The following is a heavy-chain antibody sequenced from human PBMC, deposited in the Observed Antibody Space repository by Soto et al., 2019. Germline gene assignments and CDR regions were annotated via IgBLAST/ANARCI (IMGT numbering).Heavy chain of an antibody. CDR2: INSDGSST. D-gene: IGHD1-26*01. V-gene: IGHV3-74*01. CDR3: ARVVISGSYLDS. CDR1: GFTFSSYW. Sequence: GTLGLSCAAAGFTFSSYWMHLIRQAPGKGLVWVSRINSDGSSTSYADSVKGRFTISRDNAKNTLYLQMNSLRAEDTAVYYCARVVISGSYLDSRGQGNLVTASS. J-gene: IGHJ4*02.